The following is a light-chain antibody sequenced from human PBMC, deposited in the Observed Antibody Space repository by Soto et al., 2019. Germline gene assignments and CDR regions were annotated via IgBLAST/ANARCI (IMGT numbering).Light chain of an antibody. J-gene: IGLJ2*01. Sequence: QSVLTQPASVSGSPGQSITISCTGTSSDVGGSNFVSWYQQHPGEAPKLIIYDVSYRPSGVSDRFSASKSGNTASLTISGLQAEDEADYYCSSSTSGRTYVVFGGGTQLTVL. CDR3: SSSTSGRTYVV. CDR1: SSDVGGSNF. V-gene: IGLV2-14*01. CDR2: DVS.